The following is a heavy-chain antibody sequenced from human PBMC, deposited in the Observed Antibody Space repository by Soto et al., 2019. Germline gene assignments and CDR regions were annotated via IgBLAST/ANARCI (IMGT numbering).Heavy chain of an antibody. CDR3: ARDRVMPTFVGASVEWGIDS. CDR1: GDSITSGVHY. Sequence: QVQLQESGPGLVKPSQTLSLTCTVSGDSITSGVHYWSWIRQLPGKGLEWIGYIFYSGPTYYNPSIKSRLTISVDQTMYQISLKLITVTAADTAVYYCARDRVMPTFVGASVEWGIDSWGQGTLVTVSS. V-gene: IGHV4-31*03. D-gene: IGHD3-16*01. J-gene: IGHJ4*02. CDR2: IFYSGPT.